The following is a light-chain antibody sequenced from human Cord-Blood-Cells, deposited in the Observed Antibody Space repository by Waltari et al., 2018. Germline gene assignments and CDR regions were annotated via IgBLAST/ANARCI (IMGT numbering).Light chain of an antibody. V-gene: IGLV2-11*01. J-gene: IGLJ1*01. CDR2: EVS. Sequence: QSALTQPRSVSGSPGQSVTISCTGTSSDVGGYNYVSWYQQHPGKAPKLMIYEVSKRPSGVPDRFSGSKAGNTAALTISGLQAEDEAEYYCCSYAGSYTYVFGTGTKVTVL. CDR1: SSDVGGYNY. CDR3: CSYAGSYTYV.